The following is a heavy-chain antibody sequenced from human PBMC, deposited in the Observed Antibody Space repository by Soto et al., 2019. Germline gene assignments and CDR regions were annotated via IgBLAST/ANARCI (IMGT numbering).Heavy chain of an antibody. CDR3: ASELITMVRGVPTRFDP. CDR1: GGTFSSYT. CDR2: IIPILGIA. J-gene: IGHJ5*02. Sequence: SVKVSCKASGGTFSSYTISWVRQAPGQGLEWMGRIIPILGIANYAQKFQGRVTMAADTSTSRAYMELSSLRSEDTAVYYCASELITMVRGVPTRFDPWGQGTLVTVSS. V-gene: IGHV1-69*02. D-gene: IGHD3-10*01.